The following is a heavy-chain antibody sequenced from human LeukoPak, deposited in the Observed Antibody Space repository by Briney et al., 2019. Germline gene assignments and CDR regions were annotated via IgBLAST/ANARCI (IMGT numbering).Heavy chain of an antibody. J-gene: IGHJ4*02. D-gene: IGHD3-10*01. CDR3: ARVGSGANDY. CDR2: ISSSSSYI. Sequence: GGSLRLSCAASGFTFSSYSTNWVRQAPGKGLEWVSSISSSSSYIYYADSVKGRFTISRDNAKNSLYLQMNSLRAEDTAVYYCARVGSGANDYWGQGTLVTVSS. CDR1: GFTFSSYS. V-gene: IGHV3-21*01.